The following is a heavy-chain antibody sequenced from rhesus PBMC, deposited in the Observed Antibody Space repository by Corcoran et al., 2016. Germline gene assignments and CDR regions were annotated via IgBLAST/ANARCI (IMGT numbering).Heavy chain of an antibody. CDR2: ISNGGGST. D-gene: IGHD4-29*01. CDR3: AKDPNLRYPSYYFDY. V-gene: IGHV3S5*01. J-gene: IGHJ4*01. Sequence: EVQLVESGGGVVQPGGSLRLSCAASGFTLSSYGMSWVRKAPWKGLGWVSYISNGGGSTYYADSVTGRFTISRYNSKNTLSLQMNSLRAEDTAVYYCAKDPNLRYPSYYFDYWGQGVLVTVSS. CDR1: GFTLSSYG.